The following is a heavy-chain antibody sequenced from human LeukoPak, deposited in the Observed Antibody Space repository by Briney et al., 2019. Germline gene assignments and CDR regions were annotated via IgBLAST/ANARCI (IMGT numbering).Heavy chain of an antibody. J-gene: IGHJ3*02. CDR2: LFYSGGT. Sequence: KPSETLSLTCTVSGGSISNYYWSWIRQTAGKGLEWLGYLFYSGGTNYNPSLKSRVTISGDTSKNQFSLNLNFVTAADTAVYYCARRINYFDTSSYLNTFEIWGQGIMVAVSS. D-gene: IGHD3-22*01. CDR1: GGSISNYY. V-gene: IGHV4-59*01. CDR3: ARRINYFDTSSYLNTFEI.